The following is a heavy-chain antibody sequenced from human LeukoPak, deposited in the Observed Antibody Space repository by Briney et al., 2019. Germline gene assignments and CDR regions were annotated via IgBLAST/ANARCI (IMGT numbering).Heavy chain of an antibody. CDR3: ARVEQRWNYLSDLNWFDP. CDR1: GYTFTSYA. D-gene: IGHD1-7*01. V-gene: IGHV7-4-1*02. Sequence: ASVKVSCKASGYTFTSYAMNWVRQAPGQGLEWMGWINTNTGNPTYAQGFTGRFVFSLDTSVSTAYLQIRSLKAEDTAVYYCARVEQRWNYLSDLNWFDPWGQRTLVTVSS. J-gene: IGHJ5*02. CDR2: INTNTGNP.